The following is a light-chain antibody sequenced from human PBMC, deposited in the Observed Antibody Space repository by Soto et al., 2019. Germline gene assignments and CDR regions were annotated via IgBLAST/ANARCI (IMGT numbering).Light chain of an antibody. Sequence: EIVLTQSPGTLSLSPGERAALSCRASQSFSNIYLSWYQQKPGQAPRLLIYGVSSRASGIPDRFSGSGSGTDFTLTISRLEPEDFAVYYCQQYGSSPWTFGQGTKVEIK. V-gene: IGKV3-20*01. J-gene: IGKJ1*01. CDR2: GVS. CDR1: QSFSNIY. CDR3: QQYGSSPWT.